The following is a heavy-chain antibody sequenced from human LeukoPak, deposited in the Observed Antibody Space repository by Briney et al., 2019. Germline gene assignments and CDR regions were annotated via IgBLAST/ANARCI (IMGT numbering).Heavy chain of an antibody. CDR2: MNSGGTTI. D-gene: IGHD3-16*01. CDR3: IREVQVRASASLGL. Sequence: GGSLRLSCAASGFSISGYWTHWVRQAAGEGLVWVSRMNSGGTTINYADSVKGRFTISRDNVDNTLHLQMNSLRVEDTAVYYCIREVQVRASASLGLWGQGTLVTVSS. CDR1: GFSISGYW. J-gene: IGHJ4*01. V-gene: IGHV3-74*01.